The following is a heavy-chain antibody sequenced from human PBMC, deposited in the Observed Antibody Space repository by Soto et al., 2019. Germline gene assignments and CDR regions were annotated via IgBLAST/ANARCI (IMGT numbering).Heavy chain of an antibody. CDR3: AREYSGYEGFFDY. CDR1: GGSISSYY. J-gene: IGHJ4*02. Sequence: PSETLSLTCTVSGGSISSYYWSWIRQPPGKGLEWIGYIYYSGSTNYNPSHKSRVTISVDTSKNQFSLKLSSVTAADTAVYYCAREYSGYEGFFDYWGQGTLVTVSS. CDR2: IYYSGST. D-gene: IGHD5-12*01. V-gene: IGHV4-59*12.